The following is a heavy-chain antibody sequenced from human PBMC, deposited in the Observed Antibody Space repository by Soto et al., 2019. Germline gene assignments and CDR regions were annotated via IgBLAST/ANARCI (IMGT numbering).Heavy chain of an antibody. CDR1: GYSSTSYW. Sequence: PGESLKISCKGSGYSSTSYWIGWVRQMPGKGLEWMGIIYPGDSDTRYSPSFQGQVTISADKSISTAYLQWSSLKASDTAMYYCARQGAWIAAASPEYFQHWGQGTLVTVSS. CDR2: IYPGDSDT. V-gene: IGHV5-51*01. J-gene: IGHJ1*01. D-gene: IGHD6-13*01. CDR3: ARQGAWIAAASPEYFQH.